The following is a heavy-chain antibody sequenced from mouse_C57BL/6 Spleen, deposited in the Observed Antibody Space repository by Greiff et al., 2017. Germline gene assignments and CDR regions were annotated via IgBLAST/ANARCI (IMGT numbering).Heavy chain of an antibody. Sequence: EVKLVESGGGLVKPGGSLKLSCAASGFTFSSYAMSWVRQTPEKRLEWVATISDGGSYTYYPDNVKGRFTISRDNAKNNLYLQMSHLKSEDTAMYYCARFITTVGDYFDYWGQGTTLTVSS. D-gene: IGHD1-1*01. CDR1: GFTFSSYA. V-gene: IGHV5-4*03. CDR2: ISDGGSYT. J-gene: IGHJ2*01. CDR3: ARFITTVGDYFDY.